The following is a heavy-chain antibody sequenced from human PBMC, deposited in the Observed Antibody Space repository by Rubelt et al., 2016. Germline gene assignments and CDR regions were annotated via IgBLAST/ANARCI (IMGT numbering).Heavy chain of an antibody. CDR3: ARVRRDGYKSHGSDY. CDR1: GFTFSSYA. CDR2: ISYDGSKK. V-gene: IGHV3-30-3*01. Sequence: QLVESGGGVVQPGKSLRLSCAASGFTFSSYAMHWVRQAPGKGLEWVAVISYDGSKKNYADSVKGRFTISRDNSKNTLYLQMNSLRAEDTAVYYCARVRRDGYKSHGSDYWGQGTLVTVSS. J-gene: IGHJ4*02. D-gene: IGHD5-24*01.